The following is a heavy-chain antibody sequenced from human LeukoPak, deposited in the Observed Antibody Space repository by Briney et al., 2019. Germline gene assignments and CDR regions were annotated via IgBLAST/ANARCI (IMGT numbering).Heavy chain of an antibody. CDR1: GFTFSSYA. CDR2: ISYDGSNK. Sequence: GGSLRLSCAASGFTFSSYAMHWVRQAPGKGLEWVAVISYDGSNKFYADSVKGRFTISRDNSKNTLFLQMNSLGADDTAVYYCAAQPCSVGRCYLDYWGQGTLVTVSS. V-gene: IGHV3-30*04. J-gene: IGHJ4*02. CDR3: AAQPCSVGRCYLDY. D-gene: IGHD2-15*01.